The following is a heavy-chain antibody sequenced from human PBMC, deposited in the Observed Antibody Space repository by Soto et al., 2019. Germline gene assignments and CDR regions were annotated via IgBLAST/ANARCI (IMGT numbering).Heavy chain of an antibody. CDR1: GYSLTELS. D-gene: IGHD2-21*02. CDR2: FDPEDDET. Sequence: ASVKVSCKVSGYSLTELSMHWVRQAPGKGLEWMGGFDPEDDETIYAQKFQGRVTMTEDTSTDTAYMELSSLRSDDTAVYYCARVKVVVVTAQLHYYYGMDVWGQGTTVTVSS. J-gene: IGHJ6*02. CDR3: ARVKVVVVTAQLHYYYGMDV. V-gene: IGHV1-24*01.